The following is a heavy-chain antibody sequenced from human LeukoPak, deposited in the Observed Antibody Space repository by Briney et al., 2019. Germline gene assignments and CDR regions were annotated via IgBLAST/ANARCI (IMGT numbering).Heavy chain of an antibody. CDR1: GYIFNNFG. D-gene: IGHD1-14*01. CDR3: TRDRVGGDLTGESLY. CDR2: ISAFNGNT. Sequence: GASVKVSCNTSGYIFNNFGITWVRQAPGQGLEWMGWISAFNGNTVYTQKVQGRLTLTTDTSTSTAFMELRNLKSDDTGIYYCTRDRVGGDLTGESLYWGQGTLVTVS. J-gene: IGHJ4*02. V-gene: IGHV1-18*01.